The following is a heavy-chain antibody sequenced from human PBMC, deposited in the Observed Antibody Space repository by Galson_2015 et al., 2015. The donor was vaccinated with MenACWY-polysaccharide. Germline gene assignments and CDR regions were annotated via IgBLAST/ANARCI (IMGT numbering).Heavy chain of an antibody. CDR1: GFTVSSNY. J-gene: IGHJ4*02. Sequence: SLRLSCAASGFTVSSNYMSWVRQAPGKGLEWVSVIYSGGSTYYADSVKGRFTISRDNSKNTLYLQMNSLRAEDTAVYYCASRTDYYDSSGYYRGYFDYWGQGTLVTVSS. V-gene: IGHV3-66*02. D-gene: IGHD3-22*01. CDR2: IYSGGST. CDR3: ASRTDYYDSSGYYRGYFDY.